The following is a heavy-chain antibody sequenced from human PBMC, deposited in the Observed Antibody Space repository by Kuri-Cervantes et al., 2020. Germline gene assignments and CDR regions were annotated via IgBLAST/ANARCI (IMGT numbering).Heavy chain of an antibody. J-gene: IGHJ4*01. Sequence: LSLTCAASGSTFSSYWMSWVRQAPGKGLEWVANIKQDGSEKYYVDSVKGRFTISRDNAKNSLYLQMNSLRAEDTAVYYCAREADSFDYWGLGTLVTVSS. CDR3: AREADSFDY. D-gene: IGHD3-22*01. V-gene: IGHV3-7*04. CDR2: IKQDGSEK. CDR1: GSTFSSYW.